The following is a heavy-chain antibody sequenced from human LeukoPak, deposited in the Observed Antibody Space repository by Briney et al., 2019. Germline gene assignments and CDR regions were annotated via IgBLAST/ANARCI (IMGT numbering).Heavy chain of an antibody. V-gene: IGHV3-74*01. J-gene: IGHJ4*02. CDR1: GFTFSSYW. CDR3: ARDARSGSYSQGFDY. D-gene: IGHD1-26*01. CDR2: INSDGSST. Sequence: GGSLRLSCAASGFTFSSYWMHWVRQAPGKGLVWVSRINSDGSSTSYADSVKGRFTISRDNAKNTLYLQMNSLRAEDKAVYYCARDARSGSYSQGFDYWGQGTLVTVSS.